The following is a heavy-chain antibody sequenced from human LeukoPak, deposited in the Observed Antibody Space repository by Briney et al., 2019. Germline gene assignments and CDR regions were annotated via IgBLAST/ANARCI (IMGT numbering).Heavy chain of an antibody. V-gene: IGHV3-7*01. CDR1: GFTLSKHW. D-gene: IGHD3-22*01. CDR2: IKQDGSEK. Sequence: GGSLTLSCAASGFTLSKHWMTWVRQAPGKGLECVAIIKQDGSEKYYVNSVKGRFTISRDNAKNSLYLQMNSLRIEDTAVYYCARDRGQWFLFDYWGQGTLVTVSS. J-gene: IGHJ4*02. CDR3: ARDRGQWFLFDY.